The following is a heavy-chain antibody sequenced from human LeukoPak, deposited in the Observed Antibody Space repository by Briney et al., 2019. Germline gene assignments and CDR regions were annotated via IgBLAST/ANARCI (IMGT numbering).Heavy chain of an antibody. CDR1: GYSFTSYW. CDR3: ARRLLGYSYGYDGISWFDP. Sequence: GESLKISCRGSGYSFTSYWIGGVRQMPGKGLEGILIIYPGDSYTRYSPSFQGQVTISADKSISTAYLRWSSLKASDTAMYYCARRLLGYSYGYDGISWFDPWGQGTLVTVSS. D-gene: IGHD5-18*01. V-gene: IGHV5-51*01. CDR2: IYPGDSYT. J-gene: IGHJ5*02.